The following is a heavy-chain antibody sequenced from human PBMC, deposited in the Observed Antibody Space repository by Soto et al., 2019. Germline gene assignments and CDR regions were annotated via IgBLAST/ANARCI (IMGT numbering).Heavy chain of an antibody. Sequence: GDYALHWVRLGPGRGLEGVAAISGNGRNIAYAESVRGRLTISRENTKNSVYLLMNSLRPEDTALYYRVQAQNWDAGNGSLDSLGPGTRVTVYS. V-gene: IGHV3-9*01. CDR2: ISGNGRNI. CDR1: GDYA. J-gene: IGHJ4*02. D-gene: IGHD1-1*01. CDR3: VQAQNWDAGNGSLDS.